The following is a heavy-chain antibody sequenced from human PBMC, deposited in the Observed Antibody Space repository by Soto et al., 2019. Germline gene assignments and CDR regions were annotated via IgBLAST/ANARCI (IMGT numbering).Heavy chain of an antibody. J-gene: IGHJ3*01. CDR2: ISGNSGSS. V-gene: IGHV3-9*01. D-gene: IGHD3-10*01. CDR3: TKRRSARPGFDAFDL. CDR1: GFTFEDYS. Sequence: PGGSLRLSCVAYGFTFEDYSLHWVRQVPGKGLEWVAGISGNSGSSGYADSVRGRFTVSRDNAKNSLFLQMSSLSPEDTALYYCTKRRSARPGFDAFDLWGQGTMVTVS.